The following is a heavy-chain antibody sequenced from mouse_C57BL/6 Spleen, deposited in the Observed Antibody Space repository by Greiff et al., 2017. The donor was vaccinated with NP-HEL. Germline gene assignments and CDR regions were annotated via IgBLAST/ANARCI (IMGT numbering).Heavy chain of an antibody. CDR2: IDPEDGDT. Sequence: VQLQQSGAELVKPGASVKLSCTASGFNIKDYYMHWVKQRPEQGLEWIGRIDPEDGDTKYAPKFQGKATITADTSSNTAYLQLSSLTSEDTAVYYCAIYYYCDGGYAMEDWGKGTTVTVSS. J-gene: IGHJ4*01. CDR3: AIYYYCDGGYAMED. V-gene: IGHV14-2*01. D-gene: IGHD2-1*01. CDR1: GFNIKDYY.